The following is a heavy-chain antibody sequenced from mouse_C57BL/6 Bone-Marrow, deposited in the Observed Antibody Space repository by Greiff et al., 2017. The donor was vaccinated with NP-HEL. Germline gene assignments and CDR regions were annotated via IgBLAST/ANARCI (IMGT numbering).Heavy chain of an antibody. CDR1: GYTFTSYW. CDR3: ARNGIYDGYYGAMDY. V-gene: IGHV1-64*01. Sequence: QVQLQQSGAELVKPGASVKLSCKASGYTFTSYWMHWVKQRPGQGLEWIGMIHPNSGSTNYNEKFKSKATLTVDKSSSTAYMQLSSLTSEDSAVYYCARNGIYDGYYGAMDYGGQGTSVTVSS. CDR2: IHPNSGST. J-gene: IGHJ4*01. D-gene: IGHD2-3*01.